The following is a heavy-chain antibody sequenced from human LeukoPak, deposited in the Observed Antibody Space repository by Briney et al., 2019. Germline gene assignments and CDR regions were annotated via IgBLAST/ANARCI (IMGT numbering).Heavy chain of an antibody. D-gene: IGHD4-11*01. Sequence: SXXTLVKPTQTLTLTCTFSGFSLSTRGVGVGWVRQPPGKALEWLSLIYWDDDKRYNSSLKSRLTITKDTSKNQVVLTMTNVDPVDTATYYCVHRRIYSPFDYWGQGALVTVSS. J-gene: IGHJ4*02. V-gene: IGHV2-5*02. CDR3: VHRRIYSPFDY. CDR2: IYWDDDK. CDR1: GFSLSTRGVG.